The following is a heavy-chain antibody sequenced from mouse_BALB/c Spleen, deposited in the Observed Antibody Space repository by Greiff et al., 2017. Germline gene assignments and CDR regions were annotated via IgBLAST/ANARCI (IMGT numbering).Heavy chain of an antibody. CDR2: IWSGGST. CDR3: ARNSYYRYDYYAMDY. V-gene: IGHV2-2*02. Sequence: QVQLKESGPGLVQPSQSLSITCTVSGFSLTSYGVHWVRQSPGKGLEWLGVIWSGGSTDYNAAFISRLSISKDNSKSQVFFKMNSLQANDTAIYYCARNSYYRYDYYAMDYWGQGTSVTVSS. D-gene: IGHD2-14*01. CDR1: GFSLTSYG. J-gene: IGHJ4*01.